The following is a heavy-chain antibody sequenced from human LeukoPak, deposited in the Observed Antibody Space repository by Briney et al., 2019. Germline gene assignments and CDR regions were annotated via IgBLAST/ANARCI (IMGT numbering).Heavy chain of an antibody. J-gene: IGHJ2*01. CDR3: ARENVARYWYFDL. CDR2: IHASGNT. Sequence: SETLSLTCTVPGGSISTYYRSWIRQPAGKALEWIGRIHASGNTNYNPSLKSRVTLSVDTSKNQFSLKLNSVTAADTAVYYCARENVARYWYFDLWGRGTLVTVSS. V-gene: IGHV4-4*07. CDR1: GGSISTYY.